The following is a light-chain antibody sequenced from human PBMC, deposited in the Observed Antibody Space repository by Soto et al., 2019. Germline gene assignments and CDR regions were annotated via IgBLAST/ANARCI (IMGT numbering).Light chain of an antibody. V-gene: IGLV2-14*01. CDR1: SSDVGGYNY. J-gene: IGLJ1*01. CDR3: SSYTTTRSYV. Sequence: QSVLTQPVSVSGSPGQSIAISCSGTSSDVGGYNYVSWYQQHPGGVPKLMIYDVSNRPSGISDRFSASKSGNTASLTISRLQAEDEADYYCSSYTTTRSYVFGTGTKVTV. CDR2: DVS.